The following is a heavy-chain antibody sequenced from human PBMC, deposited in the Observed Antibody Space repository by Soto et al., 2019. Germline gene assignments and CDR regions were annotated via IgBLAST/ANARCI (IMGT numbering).Heavy chain of an antibody. D-gene: IGHD2-8*01. CDR2: IIPISGTT. CDR3: ARVPCHNGLCHTGDYCMDV. CDR1: GDVFRSYG. J-gene: IGHJ6*02. Sequence: SVKVSCKASGDVFRSYGINWVRQAPGQGLEWMGGIIPISGTTNYAQKFQGRVAITADESTDTVYMGLRRLRSEDTAVYLCARVPCHNGLCHTGDYCMDVWRQGTTVTVSS. V-gene: IGHV1-69*13.